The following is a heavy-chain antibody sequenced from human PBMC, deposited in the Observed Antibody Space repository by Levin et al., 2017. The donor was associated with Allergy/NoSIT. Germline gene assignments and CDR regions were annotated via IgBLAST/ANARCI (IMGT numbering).Heavy chain of an antibody. Sequence: GESLKISCAASGFAFSTYTMNWVRQAPGKGLEWVSYISRGNSYTNYLDSVKGRFTISRDNAKNSLYLQMNSLRAEDTAIYYCARGRVPNDYWGQGTLVTVSS. CDR2: ISRGNSYT. J-gene: IGHJ4*02. D-gene: IGHD3-10*01. V-gene: IGHV3-21*05. CDR1: GFAFSTYT. CDR3: ARGRVPNDY.